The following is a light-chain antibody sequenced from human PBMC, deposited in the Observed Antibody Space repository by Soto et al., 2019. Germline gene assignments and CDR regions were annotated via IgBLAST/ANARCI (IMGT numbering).Light chain of an antibody. J-gene: IGKJ5*01. CDR1: QSVSSSY. CDR2: GAS. V-gene: IGKV3-20*01. CDR3: QQYGSSIT. Sequence: EMVLTQSPGTLSLSPGERATLSCRASQSVSSSYLAWYQQKPGQAPRLLIYGASSRATGIPDRFSGSGSGTDFTYTISRLEPEDFAVYYCQQYGSSITFGQGTRLEIK.